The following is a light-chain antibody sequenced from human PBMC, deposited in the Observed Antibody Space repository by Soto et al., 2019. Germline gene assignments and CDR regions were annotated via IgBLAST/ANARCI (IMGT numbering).Light chain of an antibody. V-gene: IGKV1-12*01. J-gene: IGKJ4*01. CDR2: RAS. CDR1: QGITSW. Sequence: DIQMTQSPSSVSASVGDRVTITCRASQGITSWLAWYQQKPGKAPKLLISRASNLQSGVPSRVSGSGSGTDFTLTISGLQPADFATYYCQHTTTCPHTFGGGTKVEIK. CDR3: QHTTTCPHT.